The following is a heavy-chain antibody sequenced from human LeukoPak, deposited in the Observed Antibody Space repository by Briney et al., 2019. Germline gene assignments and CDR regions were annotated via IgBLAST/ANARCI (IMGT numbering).Heavy chain of an antibody. CDR1: GGTFSSYT. Sequence: GASVKVSCKASGGTFSSYTISWVRQAPGQGLEWMGRIIPILGIANYAQKFQSRVTITADKSTSTAYMELSSLRSEDTAVYYCARGPEPTADYYYGMDVWGQGTTVTVSS. V-gene: IGHV1-69*02. J-gene: IGHJ6*02. CDR2: IIPILGIA. CDR3: ARGPEPTADYYYGMDV.